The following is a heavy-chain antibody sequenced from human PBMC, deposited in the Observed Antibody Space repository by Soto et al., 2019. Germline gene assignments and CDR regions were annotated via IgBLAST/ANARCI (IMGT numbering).Heavy chain of an antibody. J-gene: IGHJ4*02. D-gene: IGHD3-16*02. CDR2: IYYSGST. CDR3: ATMITFGGDIALFDY. V-gene: IGHV4-59*01. Sequence: SETLSLTCTVSGGSISSYYWSWIRQPPGKGLEWIGYIYYSGSTNYNPSLKSRVTISVDTSKNQFSLKLSSVTAADTAVYYCATMITFGGDIALFDYWGQGTLVTVSS. CDR1: GGSISSYY.